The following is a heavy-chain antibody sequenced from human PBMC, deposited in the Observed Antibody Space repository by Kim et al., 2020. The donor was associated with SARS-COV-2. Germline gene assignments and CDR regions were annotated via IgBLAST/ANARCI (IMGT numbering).Heavy chain of an antibody. V-gene: IGHV4-31*03. J-gene: IGHJ4*02. CDR3: ARDSNYYGSGSYIH. D-gene: IGHD3-10*01. CDR1: GGSISSGGYY. CDR2: IYYSGST. Sequence: SETLSLTCTVSGGSISSGGYYWSWIRQHPGKGLEWIGYIYYSGSTYYNPSLKSRVTISVDTSKNQFSLKLSSVTAADTAVYYCARDSNYYGSGSYIHWGQGTLVTVSS.